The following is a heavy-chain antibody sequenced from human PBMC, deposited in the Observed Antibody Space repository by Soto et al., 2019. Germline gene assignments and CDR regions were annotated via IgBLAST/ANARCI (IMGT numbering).Heavy chain of an antibody. CDR2: IANDGRSE. CDR1: GLTFSAAG. CDR3: AKDKGRTAIDY. J-gene: IGHJ4*02. V-gene: IGHV3-30*18. Sequence: QVQLVESGGGVVQPGRSLRLSCAASGLTFSAAGMHWVRQAPGKGLEWVAFIANDGRSESYADSVMGRFTISRDNSQNRLYLQMNGLRAEDTAVYYCAKDKGRTAIDYWGQGTLVSVSS.